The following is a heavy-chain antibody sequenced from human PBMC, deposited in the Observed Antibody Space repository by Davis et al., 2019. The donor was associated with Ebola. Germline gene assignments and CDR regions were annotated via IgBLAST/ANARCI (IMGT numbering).Heavy chain of an antibody. J-gene: IGHJ4*02. CDR1: GGSISSYY. D-gene: IGHD6-13*01. CDR3: ARGSSSVADY. V-gene: IGHV4-59*01. Sequence: SETLSLTCTVSGGSISSYYWSWIRQPPEKGLEWIGNIYSSGSTNYNPSLKSRVTISVDTSKHQFSLKLSSVTAADTAVYYCARGSSSVADYWGQGTLVTVSS. CDR2: IYSSGST.